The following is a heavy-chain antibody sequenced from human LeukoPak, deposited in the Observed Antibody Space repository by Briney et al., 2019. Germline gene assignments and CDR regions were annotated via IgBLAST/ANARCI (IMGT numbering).Heavy chain of an antibody. CDR3: AKIAAAGSGSADY. D-gene: IGHD6-13*01. V-gene: IGHV1-2*02. CDR2: INPSSGRT. Sequence: APVKVSCKASGYTFTGYYMHWVRQAPGQGLEWMGWINPSSGRTNYAQNFQDRVAMTRDTSISTACMELSSLRSDDTAVYYCAKIAAAGSGSADYWGQGTLVTVSS. J-gene: IGHJ4*02. CDR1: GYTFTGYY.